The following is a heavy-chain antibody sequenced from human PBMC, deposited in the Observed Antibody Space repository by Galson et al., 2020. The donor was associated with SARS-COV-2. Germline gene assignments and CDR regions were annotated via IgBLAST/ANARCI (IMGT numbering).Heavy chain of an antibody. D-gene: IGHD2-2*01. CDR3: ARAWGSRTTTFDI. CDR1: GGSISSSNW. CDR2: IYHSGST. V-gene: IGHV4-4*02. Sequence: SETLSLTCAVSGGSISSSNWWSWVRQPPGKGLEWIGEIYHSGSTNYNPPLKSRLTISVDKSKNQFSLKLSSVTAADTAVYYCARAWGSRTTTFDIWGQGTMVTVSS. J-gene: IGHJ3*02.